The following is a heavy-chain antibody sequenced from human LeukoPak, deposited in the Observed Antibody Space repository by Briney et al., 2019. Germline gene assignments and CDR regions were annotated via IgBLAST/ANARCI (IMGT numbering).Heavy chain of an antibody. CDR3: VAGYSGYDRDNWFDP. Sequence: ASVEVSCKASGYTFTSYDIDWVRQATGQGLEWMGWMNPNSGNTGYAQKFQGRVTMTRNTSISTAYMELSSLRSEDTAVYYCVAGYSGYDRDNWFDPWGQGTLVTVSS. V-gene: IGHV1-8*01. D-gene: IGHD5-12*01. J-gene: IGHJ5*02. CDR1: GYTFTSYD. CDR2: MNPNSGNT.